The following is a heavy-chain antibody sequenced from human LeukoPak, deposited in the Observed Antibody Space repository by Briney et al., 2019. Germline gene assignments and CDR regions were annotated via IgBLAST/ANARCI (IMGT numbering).Heavy chain of an antibody. Sequence: SETVSLTCTVSCGSISSSSYYWGWIRHPPGKGLVWIGSIFYSGRPLYHPSLECRFPISVDTSKNNFSLNLSSVTAADTAVYYCARHFRSARNIVTGYTFDYWGQGTLVTVSS. V-gene: IGHV4-39*01. CDR2: IFYSGRP. CDR3: ARHFRSARNIVTGYTFDY. CDR1: CGSISSSSYY. J-gene: IGHJ4*02. D-gene: IGHD3-9*01.